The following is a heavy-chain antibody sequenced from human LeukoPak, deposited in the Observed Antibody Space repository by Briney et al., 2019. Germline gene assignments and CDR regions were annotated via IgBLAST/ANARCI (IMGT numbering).Heavy chain of an antibody. CDR3: AGRTYYYDSSGPAGAFDI. D-gene: IGHD3-22*01. V-gene: IGHV4-4*07. J-gene: IGHJ3*02. Sequence: PSETLSLTCTVSGGSISSYYWSWIRQPAGKGLEWIGRIYTSGSTNYNPSLKSRVTMSVDTSKNRFSLKLSSVTAADTAVYYCAGRTYYYDSSGPAGAFDIWGQGTMVTVSS. CDR1: GGSISSYY. CDR2: IYTSGST.